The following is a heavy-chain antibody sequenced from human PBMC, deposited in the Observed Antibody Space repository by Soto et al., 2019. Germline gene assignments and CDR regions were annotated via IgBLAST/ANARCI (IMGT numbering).Heavy chain of an antibody. CDR1: GGYISNYY. CDR2: KFYFGST. CDR3: ARHSPDFDWLSQFDY. D-gene: IGHD3-9*01. V-gene: IGHV4-59*08. J-gene: IGHJ4*02. Sequence: SETLSLTCTVSGGYISNYYWSWIRQTPGKGLEWIGYKFYFGSTNYNPSLKSRVTISVDTSKNQFSLKLSSVTAADTAVYFCARHSPDFDWLSQFDYWGQGALVTVSS.